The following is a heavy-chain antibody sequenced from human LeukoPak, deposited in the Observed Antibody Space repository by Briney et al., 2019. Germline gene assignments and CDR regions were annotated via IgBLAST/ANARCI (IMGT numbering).Heavy chain of an antibody. V-gene: IGHV3-30*03. CDR3: ARDLLNYDFWSGSFDY. J-gene: IGHJ4*02. D-gene: IGHD3-3*01. Sequence: GGSLRLSCAASGFTVSSNYMSWVRQAPGKGLEWVAVISYDGSNKYYADSVKGRFTISRDNSKNTLYLQMNSLRAEDTAVYYCARDLLNYDFWSGSFDYWGQGTLVTVSS. CDR1: GFTVSSNY. CDR2: ISYDGSNK.